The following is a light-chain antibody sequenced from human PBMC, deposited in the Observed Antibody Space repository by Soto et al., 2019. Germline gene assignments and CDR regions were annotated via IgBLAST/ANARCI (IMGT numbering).Light chain of an antibody. Sequence: DIQMTQSPSSLSASVGDRVTITCRASQSLSRHLTWYQQKPGEAPKLLIYATSNLQSGVPSRFSGSGSETDFILTITSLQPEDFATYYCQQSYNTPPTFGQGTKVDIK. J-gene: IGKJ2*01. CDR2: ATS. CDR3: QQSYNTPPT. V-gene: IGKV1-39*01. CDR1: QSLSRH.